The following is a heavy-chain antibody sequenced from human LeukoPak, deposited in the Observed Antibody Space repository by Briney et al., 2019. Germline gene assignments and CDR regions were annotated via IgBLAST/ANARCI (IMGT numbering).Heavy chain of an antibody. CDR2: ARASGSAT. Sequence: GGSLRLSCAASGFTFRSYAMNWVRQTPGKGVEWVSTARASGSATYYADSVKGRFAISRDDSKSTLYLQMTNLRAEDTALYYCAKRYGNAWYQFDYWGRGTLVTVSS. CDR1: GFTFRSYA. J-gene: IGHJ4*02. CDR3: AKRYGNAWYQFDY. V-gene: IGHV3-23*01. D-gene: IGHD5-18*01.